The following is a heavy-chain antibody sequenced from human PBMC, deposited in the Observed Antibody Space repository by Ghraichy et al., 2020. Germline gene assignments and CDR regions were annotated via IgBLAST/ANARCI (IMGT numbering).Heavy chain of an antibody. Sequence: GESLNISCAASGFTFTTAWMTWVRQAPGKGLEWVGRIKSKTDGETTDYAAPVKGRFTISRDDSENTLYLQTNSLKTEDTAVYYCTTESDSGGWYGGTYWFFDLWGPCTLVTVSP. CDR1: GFTFTTAW. J-gene: IGHJ2*01. CDR2: IKSKTDGETT. CDR3: TTESDSGGWYGGTYWFFDL. V-gene: IGHV3-15*01. D-gene: IGHD6-19*01.